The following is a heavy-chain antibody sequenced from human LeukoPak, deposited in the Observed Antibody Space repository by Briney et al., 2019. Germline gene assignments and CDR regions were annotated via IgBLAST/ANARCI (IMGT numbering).Heavy chain of an antibody. Sequence: SETLSLTCSVSGGSISSSTYYWGWIRQPPGKGLEWIGSIYYSGSTYYNQSLKSRVTISVATSKNQFSLKLSSVTAADTAVYYCARHHYDFWSGHPTYFDYWGQGTLVTVSS. V-gene: IGHV4-39*01. CDR1: GGSISSSTYY. D-gene: IGHD3-3*01. CDR3: ARHHYDFWSGHPTYFDY. J-gene: IGHJ4*02. CDR2: IYYSGST.